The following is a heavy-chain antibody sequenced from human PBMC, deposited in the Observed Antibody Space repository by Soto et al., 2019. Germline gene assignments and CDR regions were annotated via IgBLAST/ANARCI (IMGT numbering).Heavy chain of an antibody. Sequence: AETRSRACAGGGAAFGGDYWTWSGERPGTGLEWIGEINHSGSTNYNPSLKSRVTISVDTSKNQFSLKLTSVTAADTAVYYCARDKITGLFDYWGQGTLVTVSS. CDR3: ARDKITGLFDY. V-gene: IGHV4-34*01. D-gene: IGHD2-8*02. J-gene: IGHJ4*02. CDR1: GAAFGGDY. CDR2: INHSGST.